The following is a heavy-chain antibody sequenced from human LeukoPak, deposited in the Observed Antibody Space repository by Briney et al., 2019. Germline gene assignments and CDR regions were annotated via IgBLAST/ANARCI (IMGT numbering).Heavy chain of an antibody. Sequence: GASVKVSCKASGYTFTSYGISWVRQAPGQGLEWMGWISAYNGNTNYAQKLQGRVTMTTDTSTSTAYMELRSLGSDDTAVYYCARAPAGYSSSWYIYWGQGTLVTVSS. CDR3: ARAPAGYSSSWYIY. CDR1: GYTFTSYG. D-gene: IGHD6-13*01. V-gene: IGHV1-18*01. CDR2: ISAYNGNT. J-gene: IGHJ4*02.